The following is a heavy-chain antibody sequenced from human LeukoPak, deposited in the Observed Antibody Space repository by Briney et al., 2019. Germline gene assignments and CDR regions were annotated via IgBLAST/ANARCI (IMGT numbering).Heavy chain of an antibody. CDR1: RFTFSSYG. D-gene: IGHD6-13*01. CDR3: ARDAGTWGYGYNFDY. CDR2: ISHDGNDK. J-gene: IGHJ4*02. V-gene: IGHV3-30*03. Sequence: QPGGSLRLSCAASRFTFSSYGMHWVRQAPGKGLEWVAVISHDGNDKYYADSLKGRITVSRDNSKNTLYLQMNSLRAEDTAVYYCARDAGTWGYGYNFDYWGQGTLVSVSS.